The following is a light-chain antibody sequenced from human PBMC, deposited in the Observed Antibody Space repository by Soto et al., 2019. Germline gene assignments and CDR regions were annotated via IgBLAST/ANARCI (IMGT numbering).Light chain of an antibody. Sequence: QAASVSGSPGQSITISCTGTSSDVGGYNYVSWYQQYPGKAPKVMIYDVSNRPSGVSNRFSGSKSGNTASLTISGLQAEDEADYYCSSYTSSSIVVFGGGTQLTVL. V-gene: IGLV2-14*03. CDR2: DVS. CDR3: SSYTSSSIVV. CDR1: SSDVGGYNY. J-gene: IGLJ3*02.